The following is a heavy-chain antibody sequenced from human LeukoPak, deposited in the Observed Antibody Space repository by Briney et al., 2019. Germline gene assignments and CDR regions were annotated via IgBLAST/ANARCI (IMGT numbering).Heavy chain of an antibody. CDR2: ISGSGGST. Sequence: GGSLRLSCAASRFTFSSYAMSWVRQAPGKGLEWVSAISGSGGSTYYADSVKGRFTISRDNSKNTLYLQMNSLRAEDTAVYYCAKDGHRWLHLRDDAFDIWGQGTMVTVSS. CDR1: RFTFSSYA. V-gene: IGHV3-23*01. CDR3: AKDGHRWLHLRDDAFDI. D-gene: IGHD5-24*01. J-gene: IGHJ3*02.